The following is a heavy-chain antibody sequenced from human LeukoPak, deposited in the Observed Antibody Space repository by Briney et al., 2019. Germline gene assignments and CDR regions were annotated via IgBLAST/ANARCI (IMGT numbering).Heavy chain of an antibody. V-gene: IGHV3-9*01. D-gene: IGHD6-19*01. Sequence: SGGSLRLSCAVSGFTFDDYAMHWVRQVPGKGLEWVSGINWNSDSIGYADSVKGRFTTSRDNAKNSLYLQMNSLRAEDTALYYCARDRQWLVTDAFDIWGQGTMVTVSS. CDR3: ARDRQWLVTDAFDI. J-gene: IGHJ3*02. CDR2: INWNSDSI. CDR1: GFTFDDYA.